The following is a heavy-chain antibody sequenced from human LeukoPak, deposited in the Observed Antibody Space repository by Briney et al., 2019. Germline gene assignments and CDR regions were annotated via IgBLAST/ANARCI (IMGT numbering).Heavy chain of an antibody. CDR1: GFTFSRYS. V-gene: IGHV3-21*01. D-gene: IGHD3-9*01. J-gene: IGHJ6*02. CDR3: ARDISRHYDILTGYYKNYYGMDV. CDR2: ISSSSSYI. Sequence: PGGSLRLSCAASGFTFSRYSMNWVRQAPGKGLEWVSSISSSSSYIYYADSVKGRFTISRDNAKNSLYLQMNSLRAEDTAVYYCARDISRHYDILTGYYKNYYGMDVWGQGTTVTVSS.